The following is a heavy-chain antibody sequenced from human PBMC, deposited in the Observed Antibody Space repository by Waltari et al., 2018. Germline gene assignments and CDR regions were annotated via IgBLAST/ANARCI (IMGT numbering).Heavy chain of an antibody. V-gene: IGHV4-59*01. Sequence: QVQLQESGPSLLKPSETLSLICPVSGGSIRGFYWSWFRQPPGKGLDWIGYIYYTGSTNFNPSLKSRVTMSVDTSKNQFSLKLSSVTAADTAFYYCARGGGGDWEWFDPWGQGTLVTVSS. CDR3: ARGGGGDWEWFDP. CDR1: GGSIRGFY. D-gene: IGHD2-21*02. J-gene: IGHJ5*02. CDR2: IYYTGST.